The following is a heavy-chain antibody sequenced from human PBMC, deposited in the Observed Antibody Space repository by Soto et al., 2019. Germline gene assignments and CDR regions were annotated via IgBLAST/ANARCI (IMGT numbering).Heavy chain of an antibody. Sequence: GGSLRLSCAASGFTFSSYSMNWVRQAPGKGLEWVSYISSSSSTIYYADSVKGRFTIARDNAKNSLYLQMNSLRAEDTAVYYCARSPYFAGFDFWGQGTLVTVSS. CDR1: GFTFSSYS. D-gene: IGHD2-21*01. V-gene: IGHV3-48*04. CDR2: ISSSSSTI. CDR3: ARSPYFAGFDF. J-gene: IGHJ3*01.